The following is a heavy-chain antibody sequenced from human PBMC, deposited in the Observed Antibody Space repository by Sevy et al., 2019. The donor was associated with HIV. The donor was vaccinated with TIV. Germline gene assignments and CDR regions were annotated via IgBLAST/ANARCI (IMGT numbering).Heavy chain of an antibody. V-gene: IGHV3-30*18. D-gene: IGHD3-22*01. Sequence: GGSLRLSCAASGFTFSSYGMHWVRQAPGKGLEWVAVISYDGSNKYYADSVKGRFTISTDNSKNTLYLQMNSLRAEVTAVYYCAKGGGYYYDSSGYYYFDYWGQGTLVTVSS. CDR3: AKGGGYYYDSSGYYYFDY. CDR1: GFTFSSYG. CDR2: ISYDGSNK. J-gene: IGHJ4*02.